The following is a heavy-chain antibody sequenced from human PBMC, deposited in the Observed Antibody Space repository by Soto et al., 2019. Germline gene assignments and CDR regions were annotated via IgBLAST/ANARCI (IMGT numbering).Heavy chain of an antibody. CDR2: IKQDGSEK. D-gene: IGHD6-19*01. CDR3: ARGKPSAWYS. CDR1: GFTFSSYW. V-gene: IGHV3-7*03. Sequence: WGTLRLSCSASGFTFSSYWMSWVRQAPGKGLEWVANIKQDGSEKYYVDSVKSRFTISRDNAKNSVYLQMNGLRAEDTAAYYCARGKPSAWYSWGQGTLFTVSS. J-gene: IGHJ5*02.